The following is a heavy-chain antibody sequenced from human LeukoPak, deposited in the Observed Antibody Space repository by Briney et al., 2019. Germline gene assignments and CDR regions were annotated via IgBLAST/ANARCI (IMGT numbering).Heavy chain of an antibody. CDR2: IYSGGST. Sequence: GGSLRLSCAASGFTASSNYMSWVRQAPGKGLEWGSVIYSGGSTYYADSVKGRFTISRDNSKNTLYHQMNSLRAEDTAVYYCARGLGYYDSRGITGWFDPWGQGTLVTVSS. D-gene: IGHD3-22*01. CDR3: ARGLGYYDSRGITGWFDP. V-gene: IGHV3-66*01. J-gene: IGHJ5*02. CDR1: GFTASSNY.